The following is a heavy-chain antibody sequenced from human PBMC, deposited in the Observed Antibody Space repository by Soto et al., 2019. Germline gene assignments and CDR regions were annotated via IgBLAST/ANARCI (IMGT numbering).Heavy chain of an antibody. Sequence: SETLSLTCTVSGGSVSSGSYYWSWIRQPPGKGLEWIGYIYYSGSNNYNPTLKSRVTMSVDTSKNQFSLKLSSVTAADTAVYYCAGALRYFDWLQIDYWGQGTLVTVSS. D-gene: IGHD3-9*01. CDR1: GGSVSSGSYY. CDR2: IYYSGSN. CDR3: AGALRYFDWLQIDY. V-gene: IGHV4-61*01. J-gene: IGHJ4*02.